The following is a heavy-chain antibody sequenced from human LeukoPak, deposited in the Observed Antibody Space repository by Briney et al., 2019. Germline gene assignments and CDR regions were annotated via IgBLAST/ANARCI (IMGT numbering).Heavy chain of an antibody. J-gene: IGHJ4*02. D-gene: IGHD3-9*01. V-gene: IGHV3-30*18. CDR2: ISYDGSNK. CDR1: GSTFSSYG. CDR3: AKLVRPGDWLLWIDY. Sequence: GRSLRLSCAASGSTFSSYGMHWVRQAPGKGLEWVAVISYDGSNKYYADSVKGRFTISRDNSKNTLYLQMNSLRAEDTAVYYCAKLVRPGDWLLWIDYWGQGTLVTVSS.